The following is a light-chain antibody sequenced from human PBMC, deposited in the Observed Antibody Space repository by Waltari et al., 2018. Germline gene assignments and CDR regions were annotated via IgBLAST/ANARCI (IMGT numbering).Light chain of an antibody. V-gene: IGLV2-18*02. Sequence: QSALTQPPSVSGSPRQSVTISCTGTSSDIGTYNRVSWYQQTPGTAPKLMIYDVSNRPECSPSVFPCSKARNSAYLTSSALQAEDEADYYCCSFTPSLTYVFGTGTKVTVL. CDR3: CSFTPSLTYV. CDR2: DVS. CDR1: SSDIGTYNR. J-gene: IGLJ1*01.